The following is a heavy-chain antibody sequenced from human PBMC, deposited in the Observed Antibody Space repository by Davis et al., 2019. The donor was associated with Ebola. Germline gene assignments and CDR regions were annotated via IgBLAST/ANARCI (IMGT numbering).Heavy chain of an antibody. J-gene: IGHJ4*02. CDR3: ASLPALNCGGACFTPGALDE. Sequence: SETLSLTCVVSGDSIRSRDYFWGWIRQPPGKGLEWIGNIYHTGITSYNPSLESRVTLSMDTSKNSVSLKLRSGSAADTAVYYCASLPALNCGGACFTPGALDEWGQGTLVIVSS. CDR2: IYHTGIT. V-gene: IGHV4-39*02. CDR1: GDSIRSRDYF. D-gene: IGHD2-21*01.